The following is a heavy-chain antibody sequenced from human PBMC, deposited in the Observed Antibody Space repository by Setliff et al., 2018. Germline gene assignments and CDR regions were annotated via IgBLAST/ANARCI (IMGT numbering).Heavy chain of an antibody. CDR2: INVGGTNT. D-gene: IGHD3-10*01. Sequence: GESLKISCAASQFTFDDYGMAWVRQAPGKGLEWVSIINVGGTNTYYRDSVKGRFTISRDNSKSTLYLQMNSLRAEDTAIYYCAKDKGVRVDYFDYWGPGTLVTVSS. CDR3: AKDKGVRVDYFDY. CDR1: QFTFDDYG. J-gene: IGHJ4*02. V-gene: IGHV3-23*01.